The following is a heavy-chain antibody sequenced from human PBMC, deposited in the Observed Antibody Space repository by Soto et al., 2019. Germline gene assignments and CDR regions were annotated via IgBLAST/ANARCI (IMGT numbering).Heavy chain of an antibody. CDR3: ARDSMVRGVPAGY. V-gene: IGHV3-33*01. CDR2: ISFDGSNK. D-gene: IGHD3-10*01. J-gene: IGHJ4*02. CDR1: GFTFSSYG. Sequence: GGSLRLSCAASGFTFSSYGMHWVRQAPGKGLEWVAVISFDGSNKYYADSVKGRFTISRDNSKNTLYLQMNSLRAEDTAVYYCARDSMVRGVPAGYWGQGTLVTVSS.